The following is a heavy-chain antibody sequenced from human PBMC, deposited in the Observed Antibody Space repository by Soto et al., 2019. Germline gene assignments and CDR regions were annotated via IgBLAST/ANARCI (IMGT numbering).Heavy chain of an antibody. V-gene: IGHV1-58*01. J-gene: IGHJ4*02. Sequence: GASVKVSCKASGFTFTSSAVQWVRQARGQRLEWIGWIVVGSGNTNYAQKFQERVTITRDMSTSTAYMELSSLRSEDTAVYYCAADTGHGDYPGGIDYWGQGTLVTVSS. CDR3: AADTGHGDYPGGIDY. CDR1: GFTFTSSA. CDR2: IVVGSGNT. D-gene: IGHD4-17*01.